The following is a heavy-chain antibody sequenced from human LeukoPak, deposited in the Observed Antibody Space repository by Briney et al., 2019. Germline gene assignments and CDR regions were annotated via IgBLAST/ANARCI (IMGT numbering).Heavy chain of an antibody. CDR3: TRHLSGVTGYTYGRGIDY. J-gene: IGHJ4*02. V-gene: IGHV3-7*01. CDR2: IKKDGSEK. CDR1: GFTFSSYW. Sequence: GGSLRLSCAASGFTFSSYWMSWVRQAPGKGLEWVAKIKKDGSEKYYVDSVKGRFTISRDNAKTSLSLQMNSLSPEDTAVYYCTRHLSGVTGYTYGRGIDYWGQGTLVTVSS. D-gene: IGHD5-18*01.